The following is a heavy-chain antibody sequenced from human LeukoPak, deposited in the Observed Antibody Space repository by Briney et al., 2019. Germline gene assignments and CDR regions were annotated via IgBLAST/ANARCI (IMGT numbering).Heavy chain of an antibody. V-gene: IGHV4-59*01. D-gene: IGHD4-11*01. CDR3: ASGAYSYYYMDV. Sequence: SETLSLTCTVSGGSISSYYWSWIRQPPGKGLEWIGYIYYSGSTNYNPSLKSRVTISVDTSKNQFSLKLSSVAAADTAVYYCASGAYSYYYMDVWGKGTTVTISS. CDR2: IYYSGST. CDR1: GGSISSYY. J-gene: IGHJ6*03.